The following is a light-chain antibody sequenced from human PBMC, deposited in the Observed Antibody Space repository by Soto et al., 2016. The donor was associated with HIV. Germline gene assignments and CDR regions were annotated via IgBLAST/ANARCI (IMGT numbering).Light chain of an antibody. Sequence: IQMTQSPSSLSASVGDRVTITCRASQAINSRLAWYQQKPGKAPEVLITATYTLQAGVPSRFSGSASGGTGTDFTLTIDSLQPEDFATYYCQQTDSFPFTFGPGT. CDR2: ATY. V-gene: IGKV1-12*01. J-gene: IGKJ3*01. CDR3: QQTDSFPFT. CDR1: QAINSR.